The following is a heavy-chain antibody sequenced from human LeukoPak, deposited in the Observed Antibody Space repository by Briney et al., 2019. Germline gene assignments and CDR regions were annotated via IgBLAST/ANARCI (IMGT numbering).Heavy chain of an antibody. Sequence: GGSLRLSCAASGFNFINTWMHWVRQAPGKGLVWVARIKNDGSGIIYADSVKGRFTISRDNSKNSLYLQLTSLRAEDTALYYCARDRGRNSFDYWGQGTLVSVSS. CDR3: ARDRGRNSFDY. V-gene: IGHV3-74*01. CDR1: GFNFINTW. CDR2: IKNDGSGI. D-gene: IGHD1-14*01. J-gene: IGHJ4*02.